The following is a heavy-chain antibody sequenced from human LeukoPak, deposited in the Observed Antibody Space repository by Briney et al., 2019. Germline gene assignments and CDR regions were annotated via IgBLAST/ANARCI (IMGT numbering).Heavy chain of an antibody. J-gene: IGHJ4*02. D-gene: IGHD4-23*01. CDR3: ARSQSFGNDY. CDR2: INPTDSDT. V-gene: IGHV5-51*01. CDR1: GYSFRSYW. Sequence: GESLKISCKGSGYSFRSYWIGWVRQMPGKGLEWMGIINPTDSDTRYSPSFQGQVTISADKSIGAAYLQWSSLKASDTAIYFCARSQSFGNDYWGQGTLVTVSS.